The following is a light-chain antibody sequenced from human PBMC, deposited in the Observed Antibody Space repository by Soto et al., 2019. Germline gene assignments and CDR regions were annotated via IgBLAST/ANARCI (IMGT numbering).Light chain of an antibody. J-gene: IGKJ5*01. CDR1: QSVGTF. CDR3: QQRHMWPIT. Sequence: EIVLTQSPGIPSLSPGERATLSCRASQSVGTFLAWYQRKPGQAPRLLIYDASDRATGIPDRFSGSGSGTDFTLTISSLEPEDSAVYYCQQRHMWPITFGQGTRLEIK. CDR2: DAS. V-gene: IGKV3-11*01.